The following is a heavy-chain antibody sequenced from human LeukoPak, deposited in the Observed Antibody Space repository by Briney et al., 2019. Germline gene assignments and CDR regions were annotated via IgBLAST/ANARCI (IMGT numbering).Heavy chain of an antibody. Sequence: PSETLSPTCTVSGGSISNYYWSWIRQPAGKGLEWIGHIYSSGSTDYNPSLKSRILMSVDTSKNQFSLKLSSVTAADTALYFCARETSAFEFEYWGQGALVTVSS. CDR2: IYSSGST. J-gene: IGHJ4*02. V-gene: IGHV4-4*07. CDR1: GGSISNYY. D-gene: IGHD2-2*01. CDR3: ARETSAFEFEY.